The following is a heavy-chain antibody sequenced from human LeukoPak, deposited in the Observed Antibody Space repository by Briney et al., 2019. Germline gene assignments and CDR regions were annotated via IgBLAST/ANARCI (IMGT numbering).Heavy chain of an antibody. Sequence: PGGSLRLSCLASGFTFNTFTMKWVRQAPGKGLEWISFINTKSKSMYYADSVKGRFTISRDNFRNSLYLQMNNLRAEDTALYYCVRDRDWAFDYWGQGTLVTVSS. D-gene: IGHD3-9*01. CDR3: VRDRDWAFDY. CDR2: INTKSKSM. CDR1: GFTFNTFT. J-gene: IGHJ4*02. V-gene: IGHV3-48*01.